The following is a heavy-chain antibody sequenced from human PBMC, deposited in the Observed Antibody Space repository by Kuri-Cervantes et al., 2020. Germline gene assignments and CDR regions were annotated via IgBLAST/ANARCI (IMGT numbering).Heavy chain of an antibody. D-gene: IGHD1-14*01. CDR2: IYYSGST. Sequence: GSLRLSCAVSGYSISSGYYWSWIRQPPGKGLEWIGYIYYSGSTNYNPSLKSRVTISVDTSKNQFSLKLSSVTAADTAVYYCARGSDARRKRYYYYYMDVWGKGTTVTVSS. V-gene: IGHV4-61*01. CDR1: GYSISSGYY. CDR3: ARGSDARRKRYYYYYMDV. J-gene: IGHJ6*03.